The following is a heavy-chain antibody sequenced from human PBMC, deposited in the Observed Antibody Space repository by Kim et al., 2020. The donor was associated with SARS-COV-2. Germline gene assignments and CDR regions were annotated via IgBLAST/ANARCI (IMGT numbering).Heavy chain of an antibody. CDR3: ARDAGFTMIVVAPDY. CDR1: GYTFIDYY. V-gene: IGHV1-2*02. CDR2: INPNNGGT. D-gene: IGHD3-22*01. Sequence: ASVKVSCKTSGYTFIDYYIQWARQAPGQGLEWMGWINPNNGGTHFAQKFQGRVIMTRDTSINTAYMELSGLTSDDTAIYYCARDAGFTMIVVAPDYWGQGTLVTVSS. J-gene: IGHJ4*02.